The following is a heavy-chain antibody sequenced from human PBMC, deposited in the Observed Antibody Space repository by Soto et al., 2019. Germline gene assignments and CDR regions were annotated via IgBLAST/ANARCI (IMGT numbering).Heavy chain of an antibody. CDR3: ASVMLWFGELSTGVAFDI. Sequence: SETLSLTCTVSGGSISSSSYYWGWIRQPPGKGLEWIGSIYYSGSTYYNPSLKSRVTISVDTSKNQFSLKLSSVTAADTAVYYCASVMLWFGELSTGVAFDIWGQGTMVTVSS. V-gene: IGHV4-39*01. CDR1: GGSISSSSYY. J-gene: IGHJ3*02. D-gene: IGHD3-10*01. CDR2: IYYSGST.